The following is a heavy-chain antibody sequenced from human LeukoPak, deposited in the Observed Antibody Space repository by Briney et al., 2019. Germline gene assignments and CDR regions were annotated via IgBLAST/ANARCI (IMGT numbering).Heavy chain of an antibody. CDR1: GYTFTGYY. J-gene: IGHJ4*02. D-gene: IGHD6-13*01. Sequence: ASVKVSCKASGYTFTGYYMHWVRQAPGQGLEWMGWINPNSGRTNYAQKFQGRVTMTRDTSISTAYMELSRLRSDDTAVYYCARDPYSSSSGSGDYWGQGTLVTVSS. V-gene: IGHV1-2*02. CDR2: INPNSGRT. CDR3: ARDPYSSSSGSGDY.